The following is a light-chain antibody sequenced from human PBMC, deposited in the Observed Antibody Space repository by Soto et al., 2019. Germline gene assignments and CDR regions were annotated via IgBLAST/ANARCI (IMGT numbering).Light chain of an antibody. CDR3: LQHNTYPYT. CDR1: QDISRF. CDR2: ETS. Sequence: DVQMAQSPSAMSASVGDRVTIACRASQDISRFVAWFQHKPGRAPERLIYETSNLQPGVPSRFSGSGSGTEVTLAISGLQPEDFATYYCLQHNTYPYTVGQGTKLEIK. V-gene: IGKV1-17*03. J-gene: IGKJ2*01.